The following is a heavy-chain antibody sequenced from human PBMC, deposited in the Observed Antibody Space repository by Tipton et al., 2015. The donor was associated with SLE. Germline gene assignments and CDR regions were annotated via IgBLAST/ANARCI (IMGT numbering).Heavy chain of an antibody. CDR3: ARFERIMIQFGGVTITPGGVDY. J-gene: IGHJ4*02. D-gene: IGHD3-16*01. Sequence: TLSLTCSISGSSITSSSQYWSWIRQPAGKGLEWIGRIYSRGSMNYNLSLRSRVTISMDTSRNEFSLKLAFVTAADTAMYYCARFERIMIQFGGVTITPGGVDYWGQGTLVTVSS. CDR2: IYSRGSM. CDR1: GSSITSSSQY. V-gene: IGHV4-61*02.